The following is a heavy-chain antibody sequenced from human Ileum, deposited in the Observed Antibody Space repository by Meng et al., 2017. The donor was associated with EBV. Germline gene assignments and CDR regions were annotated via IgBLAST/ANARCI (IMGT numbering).Heavy chain of an antibody. CDR2: ICYTDYT. V-gene: IGHV4-39*01. CDR3: AMGPDYAKTGY. J-gene: IGHJ4*02. CDR1: GGSISSSNYC. Sequence: QLLLQASGPGLVKPSGTLSLTGSVSGGSISSSNYCWGWIRQPPGKGLEWIQSICYTDYTYYNPSLKSRVTISADKSKNQFSLRLNSLTAADTAVYYCAMGPDYAKTGYWGQGTLVTVSS. D-gene: IGHD4-17*01.